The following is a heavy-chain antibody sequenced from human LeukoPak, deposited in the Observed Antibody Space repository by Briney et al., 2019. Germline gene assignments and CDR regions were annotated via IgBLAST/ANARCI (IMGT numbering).Heavy chain of an antibody. D-gene: IGHD3-22*01. CDR2: IYYSGST. CDR3: ARGTNYYDISGYYPF. J-gene: IGHJ4*02. CDR1: GDSISTYF. Sequence: PSETLSLTCTVSGDSISTYFWNWIRQPPGKGLEWIGYIYYSGSTNYNPSLKSRVTMSVDTSKNQFSLTLRPVTAADTALYYCARGTNYYDISGYYPFWGQGTLVTVSS. V-gene: IGHV4-59*01.